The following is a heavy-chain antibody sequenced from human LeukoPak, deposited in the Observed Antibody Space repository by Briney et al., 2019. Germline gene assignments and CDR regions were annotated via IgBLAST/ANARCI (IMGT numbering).Heavy chain of an antibody. CDR2: ISSSGSTR. CDR3: ARDGSSGWSFSFDY. V-gene: IGHV3-48*03. J-gene: IGHJ4*02. CDR1: GFTFNSYE. D-gene: IGHD6-19*01. Sequence: PGGSLRLSCTASGFTFNSYEMNWVRQAPGKGLEWVSYISSSGSTRYYADSVRGRFTISRDDAKNSLYLQMNSLRAEDTAVYYCARDGSSGWSFSFDYWGQGSLVTVSS.